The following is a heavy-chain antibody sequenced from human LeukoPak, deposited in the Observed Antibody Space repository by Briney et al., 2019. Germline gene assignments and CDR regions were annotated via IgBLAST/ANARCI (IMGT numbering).Heavy chain of an antibody. CDR2: ISSSSSYI. CDR1: GFTFSSYS. Sequence: GGSLRLSCAASGFTFSSYSMNWVRQAPGEGLEWVSSISSSSSYIYYADSVKGRFTISRDNAKNSLYLQMNSLRAEDTAVYYCALAKIGIAVANVFDYWGQGTLVTVSS. J-gene: IGHJ4*02. D-gene: IGHD6-19*01. CDR3: ALAKIGIAVANVFDY. V-gene: IGHV3-21*01.